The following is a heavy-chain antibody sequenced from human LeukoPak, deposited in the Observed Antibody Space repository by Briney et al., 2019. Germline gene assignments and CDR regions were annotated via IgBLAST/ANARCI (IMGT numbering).Heavy chain of an antibody. D-gene: IGHD3-9*01. J-gene: IGHJ4*02. V-gene: IGHV4-39*01. CDR1: AGSISSYY. CDR3: ARKNYDILTGYPGHFDY. CDR2: SYYSGST. Sequence: SETLSLTCTVSAGSISSYYWSWIRQPPGKGLGWIGSSYYSGSTYYNPSLKSRVTISVDTSKNQFSLKLSSVTAADTAVYYCARKNYDILTGYPGHFDYWGQGTLVTVSS.